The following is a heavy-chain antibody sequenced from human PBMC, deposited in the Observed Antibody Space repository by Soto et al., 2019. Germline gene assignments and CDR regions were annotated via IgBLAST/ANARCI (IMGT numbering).Heavy chain of an antibody. J-gene: IGHJ6*01. CDR2: IHHCGAF. CDR1: GGSINSDSYH. Sequence: QVQLLESGPGLVKPSQTLSLTCTVSGGSINSDSYHWTWIRQSPGKGLEWIGYIHHCGAFLYNPSFTRRLSISVDTSKNQFSLHLSSVTDADTAVYFCAREDDGGDSLDVWGQGTTVTVSS. V-gene: IGHV4-30-4*08. D-gene: IGHD2-21*02. CDR3: AREDDGGDSLDV.